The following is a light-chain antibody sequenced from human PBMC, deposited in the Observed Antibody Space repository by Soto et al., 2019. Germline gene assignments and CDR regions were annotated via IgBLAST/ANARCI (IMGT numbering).Light chain of an antibody. V-gene: IGKV2-28*01. CDR2: LGS. J-gene: IGKJ2*01. CDR3: MQALHTPYT. Sequence: EIVMTQSPPSLTVTPGEPASISCRSSQRLLHSNGNTFLDWYVQKPGPSPQLLIYLGSNRAYGVPDRVSGSEAGTDFTLKISRVEAEDVGVYYCMQALHTPYTFGQGTQLEIK. CDR1: QRLLHSNGNTF.